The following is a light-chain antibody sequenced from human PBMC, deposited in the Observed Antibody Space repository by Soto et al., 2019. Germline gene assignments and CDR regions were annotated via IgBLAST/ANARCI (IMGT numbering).Light chain of an antibody. J-gene: IGKJ1*01. CDR1: QSISGW. CDR3: QQYDSYSWT. CDR2: KAS. Sequence: DIQMTQSPSTLSAFVGDRVTITCRASQSISGWLAWYQQKPGKAPKLLIYKASTLESGVPSRFRGSGSGTEFTLTISSLQPDDFATYYCQQYDSYSWTFGQGTKVDIK. V-gene: IGKV1-5*03.